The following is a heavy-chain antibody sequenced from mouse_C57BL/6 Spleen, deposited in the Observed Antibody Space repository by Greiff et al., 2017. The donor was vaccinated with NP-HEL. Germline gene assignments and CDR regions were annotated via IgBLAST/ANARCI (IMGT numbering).Heavy chain of an antibody. CDR3: AKGGYYYGSSYGFAY. D-gene: IGHD1-1*01. V-gene: IGHV1-53*01. J-gene: IGHJ3*01. Sequence: QVHVKQPGTELVKPGASVKLSCKASGYTFTSYWMHWVKQRPGQGLEWIGNINPSNGGTNYNEKFKSKATLTVDKSSSTAYMQLSSLTSEDSAVYYCAKGGYYYGSSYGFAYWGQGTLVTVSA. CDR2: INPSNGGT. CDR1: GYTFTSYW.